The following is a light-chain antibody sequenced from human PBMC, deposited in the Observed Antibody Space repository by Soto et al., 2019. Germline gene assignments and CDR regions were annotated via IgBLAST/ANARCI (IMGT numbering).Light chain of an antibody. CDR3: AEWDDSLSGVV. CDR2: RNN. Sequence: QSVLTQPPSASGTPGQRVTISCSGSSSNIGSNYVFWYQHFTGTAPKLLIYRNNQRHSGVPDRFSGSKDGTSASMAISGLRYEDENDYYCAEWDDSLSGVVFGGGTQLT. J-gene: IGLJ2*01. V-gene: IGLV1-47*01. CDR1: SSNIGSNY.